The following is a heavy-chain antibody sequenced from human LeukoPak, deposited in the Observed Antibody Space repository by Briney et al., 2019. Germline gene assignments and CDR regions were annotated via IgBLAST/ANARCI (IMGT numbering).Heavy chain of an antibody. CDR3: ARAVGATTVLVPKRVLGFGNFDY. J-gene: IGHJ4*02. Sequence: ASVKVSCKASGYTFTGYYMHWVRQAPEQGLEWMGWINPNSGGTNYAQKFQGWVTMTRDTSISTAYMELSRLRSDDTAVYYCARAVGATTVLVPKRVLGFGNFDYWGQGTLVTVSS. D-gene: IGHD1-26*01. CDR1: GYTFTGYY. V-gene: IGHV1-2*04. CDR2: INPNSGGT.